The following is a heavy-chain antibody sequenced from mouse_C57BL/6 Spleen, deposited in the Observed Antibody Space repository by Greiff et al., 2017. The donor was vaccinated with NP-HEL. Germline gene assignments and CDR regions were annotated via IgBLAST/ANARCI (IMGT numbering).Heavy chain of an antibody. CDR2: ISYDGSN. CDR1: GYSITSGYY. V-gene: IGHV3-6*01. Sequence: EVQLVESGPGLVKPSQSLSLTCSVTGYSITSGYYWNWIRQFPGNKLEWMGYISYDGSNNYNPSLKNRISITRDTAKNQFFLKLNSVTTEDTATYYCAREQLRSFAYWGQGTLVTVSA. D-gene: IGHD3-2*02. CDR3: AREQLRSFAY. J-gene: IGHJ3*01.